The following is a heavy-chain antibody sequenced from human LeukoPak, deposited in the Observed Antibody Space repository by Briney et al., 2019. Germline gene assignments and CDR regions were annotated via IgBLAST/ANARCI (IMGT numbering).Heavy chain of an antibody. CDR2: ISWNSGSI. CDR1: GFTFDDYA. CDR3: AKAAALVPSVSFDY. J-gene: IGHJ4*02. V-gene: IGHV3-9*01. D-gene: IGHD6-6*01. Sequence: PGGSLRLSCAASGFTFDDYAMHLVRQAPGKGLEWVSGISWNSGSIGYADSVKGRFTISRDNAKNSLYLQMNSLRAEDTALYYCAKAAALVPSVSFDYWGQGTLVTVSS.